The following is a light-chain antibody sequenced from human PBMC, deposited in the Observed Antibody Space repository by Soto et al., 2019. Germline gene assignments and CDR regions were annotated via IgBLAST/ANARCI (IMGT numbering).Light chain of an antibody. Sequence: QSVLTQPPSVSAAPGQKVTISCSGSSSNIGNNYVSWYQQLPGTAPKLLIYDNNKRPSGIPDRCSGSKSGTSATLGITGLQTGDEADYYCGTWDSSLSVWVFGGGTKLTVL. CDR3: GTWDSSLSVWV. CDR1: SSNIGNNY. J-gene: IGLJ3*02. CDR2: DNN. V-gene: IGLV1-51*01.